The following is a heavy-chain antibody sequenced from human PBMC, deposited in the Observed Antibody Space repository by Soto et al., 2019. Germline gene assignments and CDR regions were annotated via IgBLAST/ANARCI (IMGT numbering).Heavy chain of an antibody. CDR2: IDPSDSYT. J-gene: IGHJ6*02. V-gene: IGHV5-10-1*01. Sequence: PGDSLKLSRKASGQGSHSSLTICVHQMTGKGLEWMGRIDPSDSYTNYSPSFQGHVTISADKSISTAYLQWSSLKASDTAMYYCARLGAAAGFMDVWGQGTTVNVSS. CDR1: GQGSHSSL. D-gene: IGHD6-13*01. CDR3: ARLGAAAGFMDV.